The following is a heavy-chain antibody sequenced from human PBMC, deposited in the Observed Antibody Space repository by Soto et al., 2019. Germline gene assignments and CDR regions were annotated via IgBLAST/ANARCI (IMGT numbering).Heavy chain of an antibody. CDR1: GFTFSSYA. CDR2: ISYDGSNK. V-gene: IGHV3-30-3*01. J-gene: IGHJ4*02. CDR3: ARDRQYSSSWLDY. Sequence: GGSLRLSCAASGFTFSSYAMHWVRQAPGKGLEWVAVISYDGSNKYYADSVKGRFTISRDNSKNTLYLQMNSLRAEDTAVYYCARDRQYSSSWLDYWGQGTLVTVSS. D-gene: IGHD6-13*01.